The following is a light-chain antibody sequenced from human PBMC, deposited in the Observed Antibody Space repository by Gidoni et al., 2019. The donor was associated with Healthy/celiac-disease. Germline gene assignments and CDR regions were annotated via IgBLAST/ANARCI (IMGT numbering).Light chain of an antibody. CDR2: AAS. CDR3: QQSYSTLWT. V-gene: IGKV1-39*01. CDR1: QSISSY. J-gene: IGKJ1*01. Sequence: DIQMTQSPSSRSASVGDRVTITCRASQSISSYLNWYQQKPGKAPKLLIYAASSLQSGVPSRFSGSGSGTDFTLTISSLQPEDFATYYCQQSYSTLWTFGQXTKVEIK.